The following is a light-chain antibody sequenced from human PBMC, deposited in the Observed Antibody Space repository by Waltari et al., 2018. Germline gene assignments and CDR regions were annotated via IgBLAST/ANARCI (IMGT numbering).Light chain of an antibody. V-gene: IGKV3-20*01. J-gene: IGKJ1*01. CDR1: QSVSRT. CDR3: QHYVRLPAT. CDR2: GAS. Sequence: EIVLTQSPGIPSLSPGERATLSCRASQSVSRTLAWYQQKPGQAPRRLIYGASTRATGIPDRFSGGGSGTDFSLTISRLEPEDFAVYYCQHYVRLPATFGQGTKVEIK.